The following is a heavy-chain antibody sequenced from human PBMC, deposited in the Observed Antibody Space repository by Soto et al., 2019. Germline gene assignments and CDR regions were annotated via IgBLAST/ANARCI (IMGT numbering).Heavy chain of an antibody. CDR2: INAGNGNT. CDR1: GYTFTSYA. CDR3: ARGDSTDCSNGVCSFFYNHDMDV. V-gene: IGHV1-3*01. J-gene: IGHJ6*02. Sequence: GASVKVSCKASGYTFTSYAMHWLRQAPGQRLEWMGWINAGNGNTKYSQKFQGRVTITRDTSASTASMELTRLTSDDTAIYYCARGDSTDCSNGVCSFFYNHDMDVWGQGTTVTVSS. D-gene: IGHD2-8*01.